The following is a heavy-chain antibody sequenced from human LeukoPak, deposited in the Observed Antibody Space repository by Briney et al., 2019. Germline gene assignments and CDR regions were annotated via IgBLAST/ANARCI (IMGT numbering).Heavy chain of an antibody. CDR3: ARVELRYFDWWRQVGAFDI. J-gene: IGHJ3*02. D-gene: IGHD3-9*01. Sequence: GGSLRLSCAASGFTFDDYAMHWVRQAPGKGLEWVSGISWNSGSIGYADSVKGRFTISRDNAKNSLYLQMNSLRAEDTAVYYCARVELRYFDWWRQVGAFDIWGQGTMVTVSS. V-gene: IGHV3-9*01. CDR1: GFTFDDYA. CDR2: ISWNSGSI.